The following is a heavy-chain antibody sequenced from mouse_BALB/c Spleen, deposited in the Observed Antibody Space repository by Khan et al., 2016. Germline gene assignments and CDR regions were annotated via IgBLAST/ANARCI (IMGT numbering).Heavy chain of an antibody. CDR3: ARVWGDY. CDR2: MWGDGST. Sequence: QVQLKESGPGLVAPSQSLSITCTVSGFSLTGYGVNWARQPPGKGLEWLGMMWGDGSTDYNSALKSRLSISKDNSKSQVFLKMNSLQTDDTARYYCARVWGDYWGQGTSVTVSS. D-gene: IGHD1-1*02. J-gene: IGHJ4*01. V-gene: IGHV2-6-7*01. CDR1: GFSLTGYG.